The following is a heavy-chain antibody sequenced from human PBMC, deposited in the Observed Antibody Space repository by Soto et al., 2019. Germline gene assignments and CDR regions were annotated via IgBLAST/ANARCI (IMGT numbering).Heavy chain of an antibody. D-gene: IGHD1-26*01. CDR1: GYSFTSYW. CDR3: ARHAPSLSRSYYYYYYGMDV. J-gene: IGHJ6*02. V-gene: IGHV5-51*01. Sequence: PGESLKISCRGSGYSFTSYWIGLVRQMPGKGLEWMGIIYPGDSDTRYSPSFQGQVTISADKSISTAYLQWSSLKASDTAMYYCARHAPSLSRSYYYYYYGMDVWGQGTTVTVSS. CDR2: IYPGDSDT.